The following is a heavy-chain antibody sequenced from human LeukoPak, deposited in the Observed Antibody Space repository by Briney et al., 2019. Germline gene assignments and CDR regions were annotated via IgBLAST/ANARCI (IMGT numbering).Heavy chain of an antibody. CDR2: MNSNSGNT. Sequence: GASVKVSCKASGYTFTNYDIMWVRQATGQGPEWMGWMNSNSGNTGYAQKFQGRVTTTSDTSINTAYMELHSLTSEDTAVYYCARGRGGTVVRGYLDYWGQGTLVTVSS. CDR1: GYTFTNYD. D-gene: IGHD3-10*01. J-gene: IGHJ4*02. CDR3: ARGRGGTVVRGYLDY. V-gene: IGHV1-8*01.